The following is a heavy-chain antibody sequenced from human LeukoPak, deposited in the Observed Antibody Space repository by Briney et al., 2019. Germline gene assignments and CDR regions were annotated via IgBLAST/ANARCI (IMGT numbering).Heavy chain of an antibody. Sequence: GGSLRLSCAASGFSFSSFDMVWVRQAPGKGLEWVAGVSNGGDRTYHADSVKGRFTISRDNSKSALFLQMNSLRAEDTAVYYCAKIMALYCSGGSCNEIDYWGQGTLVTVSS. J-gene: IGHJ4*02. V-gene: IGHV3-23*01. D-gene: IGHD2-15*01. CDR1: GFSFSSFD. CDR2: VSNGGDRT. CDR3: AKIMALYCSGGSCNEIDY.